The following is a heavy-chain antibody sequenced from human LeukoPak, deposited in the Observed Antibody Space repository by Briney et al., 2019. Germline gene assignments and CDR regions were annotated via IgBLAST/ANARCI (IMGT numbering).Heavy chain of an antibody. V-gene: IGHV4-39*07. Sequence: SETLSLTCTVSGGSISSSSYYWGWIRQPPGKGLEWIGSIYYSGSTYYNPSLKSRVTISVDTSKNQFSLKLSSVTAADTAVYYCARGFSDYAGGYYYYMDVWGKGTTVTVSS. CDR1: GGSISSSSYY. CDR2: IYYSGST. CDR3: ARGFSDYAGGYYYYMDV. J-gene: IGHJ6*03. D-gene: IGHD4-17*01.